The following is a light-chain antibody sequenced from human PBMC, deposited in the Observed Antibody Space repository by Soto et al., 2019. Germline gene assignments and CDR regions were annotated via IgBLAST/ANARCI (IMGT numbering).Light chain of an antibody. CDR2: AAS. Sequence: DIQMTQSPSSLSASVGDRVTITCRASQGISSWLAWYQKKPEKAPKSLIYAASSLHTGVPSRFSGSRSGTDFTLTISSLQPEDFGTDYCQQYNSFPFTFGPGTKVDIK. CDR3: QQYNSFPFT. J-gene: IGKJ3*01. CDR1: QGISSW. V-gene: IGKV1D-16*01.